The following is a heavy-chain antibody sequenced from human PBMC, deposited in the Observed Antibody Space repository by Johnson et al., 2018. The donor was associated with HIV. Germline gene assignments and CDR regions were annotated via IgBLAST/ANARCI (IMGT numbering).Heavy chain of an antibody. CDR3: ARDKEDIVLVGAFDI. V-gene: IGHV3-30-3*01. D-gene: IGHD2-8*02. J-gene: IGHJ3*02. Sequence: QVHLVESGGGVVRPGGSLRLSCTASGFTFSNYAIHWVRQAPGKGLEWVAVISYDGSNKYYADSVKGRFTISRDNSKNTLYLQMNSLRAEDTAVYYCARDKEDIVLVGAFDIWGQGTMVTVSS. CDR1: GFTFSNYA. CDR2: ISYDGSNK.